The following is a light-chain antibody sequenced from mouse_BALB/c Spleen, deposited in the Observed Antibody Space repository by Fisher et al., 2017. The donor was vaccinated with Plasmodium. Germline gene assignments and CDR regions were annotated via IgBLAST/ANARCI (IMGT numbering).Light chain of an antibody. Sequence: DIVITQSTATLSVTPGDSVSLSCRASQFISDNLHWYQQRSHESPRLLIKYASQSISGIPSRFSGIGSGTDFTLKISRVEAEDLGVYYCFQGSHVPPTFGGGTTLEIK. V-gene: IGKV5-43*01. CDR3: FQGSHVPPT. CDR2: YAS. J-gene: IGKJ1*01. CDR1: QFISDN.